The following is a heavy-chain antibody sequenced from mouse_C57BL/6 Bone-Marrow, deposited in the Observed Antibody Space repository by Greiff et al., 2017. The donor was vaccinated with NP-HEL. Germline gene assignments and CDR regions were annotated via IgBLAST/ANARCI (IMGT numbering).Heavy chain of an antibody. J-gene: IGHJ4*01. D-gene: IGHD2-4*01. CDR2: ISGGGGNT. V-gene: IGHV5-9*01. CDR3: ARQYDYDGAYAMDY. Sequence: EVKLVESGGGLVKPGGSLKLSCAASGFTFSSYTMSWVRQTPEKRLEWVATISGGGGNTYYPDSVKGRFTISRDNAKNTLYLQMSSLRSEDTALYYCARQYDYDGAYAMDYWGQGTSVTVSS. CDR1: GFTFSSYT.